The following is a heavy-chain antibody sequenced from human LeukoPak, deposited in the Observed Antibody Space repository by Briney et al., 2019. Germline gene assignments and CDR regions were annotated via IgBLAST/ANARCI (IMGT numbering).Heavy chain of an antibody. V-gene: IGHV3-20*04. D-gene: IGHD2-15*01. CDR2: INWTGGST. CDR1: GFTFDDSG. CDR3: ARGRGLGATSTPVPFDY. Sequence: PGGSLRLSCAASGFTFDDSGMSWVRQAPGKGLEWVSGINWTGGSTGYADSVKGRFTISRDNAKNSLYLQMNSLRAEDTAFYYCARGRGLGATSTPVPFDYWGQGILVTVSS. J-gene: IGHJ4*02.